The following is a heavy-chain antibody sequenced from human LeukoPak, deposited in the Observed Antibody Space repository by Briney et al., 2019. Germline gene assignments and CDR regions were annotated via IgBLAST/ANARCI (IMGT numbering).Heavy chain of an antibody. CDR1: GYTFTGYY. Sequence: ASVKVSCKASGYTFTGYYMHWVRQAPGQGLEWMGWINPNSGGTSYAQKFQGRVTMTRDTSISTAYMELSRLGSDDTAVYYCARDSSSSWYYFDYWGQGTLVTVSS. CDR2: INPNSGGT. D-gene: IGHD6-13*01. J-gene: IGHJ4*02. V-gene: IGHV1-2*02. CDR3: ARDSSSSWYYFDY.